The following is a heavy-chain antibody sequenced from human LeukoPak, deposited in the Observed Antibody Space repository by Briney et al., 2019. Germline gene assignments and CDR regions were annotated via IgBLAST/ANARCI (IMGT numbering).Heavy chain of an antibody. CDR3: AKELGYCSGGSCYSGDAFDI. V-gene: IGHV3-53*01. Sequence: GGSLRLSCAASGFTVSSNYMNWVRQAPGKGLEWVSVIYSGGSTYYADSVKGRFTISRDNSKNTLYLQMNSLRAEDTAVYYCAKELGYCSGGSCYSGDAFDIWGQGTMVTVSS. CDR2: IYSGGST. D-gene: IGHD2-15*01. CDR1: GFTVSSNY. J-gene: IGHJ3*02.